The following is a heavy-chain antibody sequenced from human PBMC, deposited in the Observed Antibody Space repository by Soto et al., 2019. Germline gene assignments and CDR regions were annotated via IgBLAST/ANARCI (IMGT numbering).Heavy chain of an antibody. Sequence: EVRLVASGGGLVKPGGCLRLSCEASGFIFTTNSMTWVRQVPGKGLQWLSSISSSGTFKSYGDSVKGRFTISRDNAKNSLFLQMNNLSGEDTGLYYCARDPPHGGTSSWDADSWGPGTLVTVSS. CDR2: ISSSGTFK. J-gene: IGHJ4*01. D-gene: IGHD2-15*01. CDR1: GFIFTTNS. CDR3: ARDPPHGGTSSWDADS. V-gene: IGHV3-21*01.